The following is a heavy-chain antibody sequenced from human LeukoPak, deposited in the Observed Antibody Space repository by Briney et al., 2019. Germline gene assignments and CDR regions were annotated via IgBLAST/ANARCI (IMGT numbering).Heavy chain of an antibody. CDR3: AKGSGINHYHWIDP. CDR2: ISGGGGST. Sequence: GGSLRLSCAASEFTLSNYAMNWVRQAPGKGLEWVSGISGGGGSTYYADSVKGRFTISRDNSKNTLYLQVDSLRAEDTALYYCAKGSGINHYHWIDPWGQGTLVTVSS. J-gene: IGHJ5*02. D-gene: IGHD1-14*01. V-gene: IGHV3-23*01. CDR1: EFTLSNYA.